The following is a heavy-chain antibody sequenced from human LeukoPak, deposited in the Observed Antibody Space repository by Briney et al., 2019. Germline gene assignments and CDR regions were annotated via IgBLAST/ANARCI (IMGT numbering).Heavy chain of an antibody. Sequence: ASVKVSCKASGYTFTSYGISWVRQAPGQGLEWMGWISAYNGNTNYAQKLQGRVTMTTDTSTSTVYMELRSLRFDDTAVYYCARDYYGVGDDIGGQGTMVTVSS. CDR3: ARDYYGVGDDI. CDR2: ISAYNGNT. CDR1: GYTFTSYG. D-gene: IGHD4-17*01. J-gene: IGHJ3*02. V-gene: IGHV1-18*01.